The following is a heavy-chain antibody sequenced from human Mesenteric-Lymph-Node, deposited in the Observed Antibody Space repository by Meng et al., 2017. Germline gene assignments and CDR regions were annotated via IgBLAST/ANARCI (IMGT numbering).Heavy chain of an antibody. J-gene: IGHJ4*02. D-gene: IGHD3-10*01. CDR3: AREIGPRSGNIY. Sequence: SETLSLTCAVSGVSVSSSTWWSWVRQPPGKGLEWIGEIYHSGSTNYNPSLKSRVTISLDKSENQFSLRLSSVTAADTAVYYCAREIGPRSGNIYWSLGTLVTVSS. CDR1: GVSVSSSTW. CDR2: IYHSGST. V-gene: IGHV4-4*02.